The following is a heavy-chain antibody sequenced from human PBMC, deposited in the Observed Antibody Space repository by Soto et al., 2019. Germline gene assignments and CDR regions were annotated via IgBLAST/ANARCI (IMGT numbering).Heavy chain of an antibody. V-gene: IGHV5-10-1*01. CDR2: IDPSDSYT. Sequence: GLEWMGRIDPSDSYTNYSPSFQGHVTISRDNSKNTLYLQMNSLRAEDTAVYYCAKDRAGAWSGINAFDIWXXGT. CDR3: AKDRAGAWSGINAFDI. D-gene: IGHD3-3*01. J-gene: IGHJ3*02.